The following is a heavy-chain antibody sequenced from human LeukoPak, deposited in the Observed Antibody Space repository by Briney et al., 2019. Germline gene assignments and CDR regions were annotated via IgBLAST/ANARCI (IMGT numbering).Heavy chain of an antibody. Sequence: QPGGSLRLSCAASGFTFSNYWMSWVRQVPGKGLEWVANIKHDGGDKHYVDSVKGRFTIARDSAKNSLNLQMYSLRAEDTAVYYCARGGNYDILTGYIFDYWGQGTLVTVSS. CDR2: IKHDGGDK. CDR1: GFTFSNYW. D-gene: IGHD3-9*01. V-gene: IGHV3-7*03. J-gene: IGHJ4*02. CDR3: ARGGNYDILTGYIFDY.